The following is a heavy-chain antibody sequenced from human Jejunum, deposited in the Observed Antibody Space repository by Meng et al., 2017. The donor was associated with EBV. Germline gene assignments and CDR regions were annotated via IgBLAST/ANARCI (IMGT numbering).Heavy chain of an antibody. CDR2: IYNSEST. Sequence: QVQLQGPGPGSGKPSVARSLSCIVSGGSGSRCGYYWSWFRQPPGKGLEWIGYIYNSESTNYKSSLKSRVTISADTSKNQFSLRLSSVTAADTAVYYCARDQNGSYFAYWGQGTLVTVSS. D-gene: IGHD1-26*01. CDR1: GGSGSRCGYY. J-gene: IGHJ4*02. V-gene: IGHV4-61*08. CDR3: ARDQNGSYFAY.